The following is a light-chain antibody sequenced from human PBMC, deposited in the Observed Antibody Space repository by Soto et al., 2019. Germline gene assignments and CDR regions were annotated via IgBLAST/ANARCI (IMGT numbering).Light chain of an antibody. CDR2: DVS. CDR3: SSYTTSSTLV. Sequence: QSVLTQPASVSGSPGQSITISCTGTSSDVGGYNYVSWYQHHPGKAPKLIIYDVSDRPSGVSTRFSGSKSGNTASLTISGLQAEDEADYYCSSYTTSSTLVFGGGTKLTVL. CDR1: SSDVGGYNY. V-gene: IGLV2-14*03. J-gene: IGLJ2*01.